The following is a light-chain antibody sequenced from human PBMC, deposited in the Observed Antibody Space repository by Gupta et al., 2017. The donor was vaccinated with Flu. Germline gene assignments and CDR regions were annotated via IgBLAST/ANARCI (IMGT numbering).Light chain of an antibody. J-gene: IGKJ2*03. V-gene: IGKV3-15*01. CDR2: GAS. CDR1: QSVSSN. Sequence: EIVMTQSPATLSVSPGERATLSCRASQSVSSNLAWYQQKPGQAPRLLIYGASTRATGVPARFSGSGSVTEFILTISSLQSEDFAVYYCQQYSNWPPYSFGQGTKLEIK. CDR3: QQYSNWPPYS.